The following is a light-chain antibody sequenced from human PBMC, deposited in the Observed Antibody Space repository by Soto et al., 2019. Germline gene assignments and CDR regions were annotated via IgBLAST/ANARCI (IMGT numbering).Light chain of an antibody. V-gene: IGKV3D-15*01. CDR2: DIF. CDR1: QSVGSD. Sequence: VITRTLVTLYLYLEERATLSCRASQSVGSDLAWYQQKPGQAPRLVIYDIFTRATGVPTRISGSGSGTEFTLTISSLQSEDFAGYYCQQYNSWPLTFGGGTKVDIK. CDR3: QQYNSWPLT. J-gene: IGKJ4*01.